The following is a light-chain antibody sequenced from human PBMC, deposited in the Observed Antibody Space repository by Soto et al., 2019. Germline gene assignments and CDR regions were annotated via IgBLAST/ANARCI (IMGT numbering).Light chain of an antibody. CDR3: AAWDDGLNGYV. J-gene: IGLJ1*01. V-gene: IGLV1-44*01. CDR1: TSNIGSNT. CDR2: SNN. Sequence: QSVLTQPPSASGTAGQRVTISCSGSTSNIGSNTVNWYQQLPGTAPRTLIYSNNQRPSGVPDRFSGSKSGTSGSLAISGLLSEHEADYYCAAWDDGLNGYVFGTGTKLTVL.